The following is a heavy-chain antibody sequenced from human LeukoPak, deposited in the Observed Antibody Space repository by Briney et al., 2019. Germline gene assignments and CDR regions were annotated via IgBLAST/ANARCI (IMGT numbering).Heavy chain of an antibody. CDR1: GFTVSSTY. Sequence: GGSLRLSCAASGFTVSSTYMSWVRQAPGKGLEWVSLIYSGGSTYYADSVKGRFTISRDNSEHTLYFQMPSLPAEDTAVYYCARGSKRYLDYWGQGTLVTVSS. J-gene: IGHJ4*02. V-gene: IGHV3-66*01. CDR3: ARGSKRYLDY. CDR2: IYSGGST.